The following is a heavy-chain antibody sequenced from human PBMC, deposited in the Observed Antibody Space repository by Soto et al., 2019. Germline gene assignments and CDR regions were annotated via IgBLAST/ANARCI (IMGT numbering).Heavy chain of an antibody. Sequence: QVQLVQSGAEVKKPGASVKVSCKASGYTFTGYYMHWVRQAPGQGLEWMGWINPNSGGTNYAQKFQGRVTMTRDTSISTAYMELSRLRSDDTAVYYCARHPFLTGTYRGFFDLWGRGTLVTVSS. D-gene: IGHD1-7*01. V-gene: IGHV1-2*02. CDR3: ARHPFLTGTYRGFFDL. CDR1: GYTFTGYY. J-gene: IGHJ2*01. CDR2: INPNSGGT.